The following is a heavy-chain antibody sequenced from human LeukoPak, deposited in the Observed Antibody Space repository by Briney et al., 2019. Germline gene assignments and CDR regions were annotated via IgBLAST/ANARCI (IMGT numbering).Heavy chain of an antibody. V-gene: IGHV3-66*01. CDR3: AIRGSMAVALQH. CDR2: IYSGGNT. J-gene: IGHJ1*01. D-gene: IGHD6-19*01. CDR1: GFTVSSNY. Sequence: PGGSLRLSCAASGFTVSSNYMSWVRQAPGKGLECVSVIYSGGNTYYADSVKGRFTISRDNSKNTLFLQMNSLRAEDTAVYYCAIRGSMAVALQHWGQGTLVTVSS.